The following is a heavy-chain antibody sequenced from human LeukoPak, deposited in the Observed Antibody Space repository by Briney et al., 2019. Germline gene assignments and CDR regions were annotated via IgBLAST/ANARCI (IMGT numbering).Heavy chain of an antibody. J-gene: IGHJ4*02. CDR1: GGSISSSISTNY. CDR2: IHYSGST. D-gene: IGHD6-13*01. V-gene: IGHV4-39*01. Sequence: NPSETLSLTCTVSGGSISSSISTNYWNWVRQPPVKGLEWIGSIHYSGSTYYNPSLESRATISVDTSKNQFSVKLTSVTAADTAVYYCARKGTIAPTGASHFDYWGQGTLVTVSS. CDR3: ARKGTIAPTGASHFDY.